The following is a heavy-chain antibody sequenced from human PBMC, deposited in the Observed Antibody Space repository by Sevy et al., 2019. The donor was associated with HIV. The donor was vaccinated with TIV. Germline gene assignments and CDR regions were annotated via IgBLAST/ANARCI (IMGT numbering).Heavy chain of an antibody. CDR1: GDSLSSNDYY. D-gene: IGHD6-13*01. CDR3: AREGPRIAQFDY. Sequence: SETLPLTCTVSGDSLSSNDYYWAWIRQPPGKGLDWIGSIYYSGSTYYNPSLKSRVTISVDTSKNQFSLKLRSVTAADTAVYYCAREGPRIAQFDYWGQGTLVTVSS. V-gene: IGHV4-39*02. CDR2: IYYSGST. J-gene: IGHJ4*02.